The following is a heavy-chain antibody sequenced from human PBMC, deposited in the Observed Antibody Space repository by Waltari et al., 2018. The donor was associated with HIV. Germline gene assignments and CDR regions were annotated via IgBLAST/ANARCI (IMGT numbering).Heavy chain of an antibody. D-gene: IGHD3-22*01. V-gene: IGHV1-69*01. CDR3: ARVPDRSGYQRYAMDV. Sequence: QVQLVQSGAEVKKPGSSVTVSCKAAGGTGIRSDISWGRQAPGQGLEWMGAIIPLFGEANYAQKFQGRLTITADESTSTAYMELSSLRSEDTAVYYCARVPDRSGYQRYAMDVWGQGTTVTVS. J-gene: IGHJ6*02. CDR2: IIPLFGEA. CDR1: GGTGIRSD.